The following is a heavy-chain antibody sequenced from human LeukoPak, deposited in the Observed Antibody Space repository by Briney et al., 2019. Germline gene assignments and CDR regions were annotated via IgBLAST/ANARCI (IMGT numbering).Heavy chain of an antibody. D-gene: IGHD3-22*01. CDR2: IYYSGST. CDR3: ARGLGYYDSSGLGGDYFDY. J-gene: IGHJ4*02. Sequence: PSETLSLTCTVSGGSISSYYWSLIRQPPGKGLEWIGYIYYSGSTNYNPSLKSRVTISVDTSKNQFSLKLSSVTAADTAVYYCARGLGYYDSSGLGGDYFDYWGQGTLVTVSS. V-gene: IGHV4-59*01. CDR1: GGSISSYY.